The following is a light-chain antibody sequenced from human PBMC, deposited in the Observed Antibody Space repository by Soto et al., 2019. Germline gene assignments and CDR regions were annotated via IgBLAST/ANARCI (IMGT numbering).Light chain of an antibody. CDR2: DVT. Sequence: QSALTQPRSVSGSPGQSVTISCTGTSSDVGRYNYVSWYQQYPGKAPQLLIYDVTKRPSGVPGRFSGSKSGNTASLTISGLHADDEADYYCCSYVGSYSFVFGVGTKLTVL. CDR3: CSYVGSYSFV. V-gene: IGLV2-11*01. CDR1: SSDVGRYNY. J-gene: IGLJ1*01.